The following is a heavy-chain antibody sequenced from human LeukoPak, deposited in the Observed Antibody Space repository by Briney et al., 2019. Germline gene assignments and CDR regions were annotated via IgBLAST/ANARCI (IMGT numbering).Heavy chain of an antibody. J-gene: IGHJ4*02. D-gene: IGHD6-13*01. CDR3: AREARYSSSWYVGGYFDY. CDR2: TYYSGST. CDR1: GGSVSSGSYY. Sequence: MASETLSLTCTVSGGSVSSGSYYWSWIRQPPGKGLEWIGYTYYSGSTNYNPSLKSRVTISVDTSKNQFSLKLSSVTAADTAVYYCAREARYSSSWYVGGYFDYWGQGTLVTVSS. V-gene: IGHV4-61*01.